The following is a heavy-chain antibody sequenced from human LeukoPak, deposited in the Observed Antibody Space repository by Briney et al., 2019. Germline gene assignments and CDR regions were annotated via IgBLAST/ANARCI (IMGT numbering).Heavy chain of an antibody. V-gene: IGHV3-53*01. Sequence: GGSLRLSCAASGFTFSNAWMSWVRQAPGKGLEWVSILYREYGDDTFYADSVKGRFTISRDNSRNTLFLQMNSLRVEDTAVYYCARGRSGDGAFDIWGQGTVVTVSS. CDR2: LYREYGDDT. J-gene: IGHJ3*02. CDR3: ARGRSGDGAFDI. D-gene: IGHD3-10*01. CDR1: GFTFSNAW.